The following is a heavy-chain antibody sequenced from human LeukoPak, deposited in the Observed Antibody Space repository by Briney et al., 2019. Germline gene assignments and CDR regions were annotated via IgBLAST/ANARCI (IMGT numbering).Heavy chain of an antibody. J-gene: IGHJ4*02. Sequence: ASVKVSCKASGGTFSSYAISWVRQAPGQGLEWMGWISAYNGNTNYAQKLQGRVTMTTDTSTSTAYMELRSLRSDDTAVYYCARDELGRKGLDYWGQGTLVTVSS. D-gene: IGHD1-1*01. V-gene: IGHV1-18*01. CDR1: GGTFSSYA. CDR2: ISAYNGNT. CDR3: ARDELGRKGLDY.